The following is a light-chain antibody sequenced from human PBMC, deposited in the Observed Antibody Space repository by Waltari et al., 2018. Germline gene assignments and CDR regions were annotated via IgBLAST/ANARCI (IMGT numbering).Light chain of an antibody. CDR1: ALGKTF. Sequence: SSDLTQPSSVSVSPGQTATITCSGDALGKTFPRWFQQKPGQAPVLILYQDTERPSGIPERFSGSSSGTTVTLTINGAQVDDEAVYYCYSSADNNQLFGGGTKLTVL. V-gene: IGLV3-27*01. J-gene: IGLJ3*02. CDR3: YSSADNNQL. CDR2: QDT.